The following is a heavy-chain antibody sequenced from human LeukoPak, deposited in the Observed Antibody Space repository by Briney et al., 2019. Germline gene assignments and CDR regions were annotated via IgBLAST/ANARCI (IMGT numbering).Heavy chain of an antibody. CDR2: IYTSGST. J-gene: IGHJ6*03. CDR1: GGSISNYY. V-gene: IGHV4-4*07. D-gene: IGHD6-13*01. Sequence: SETLSLTCTVSGGSISNYYWSWIRQPVGKGLEWIGRIYTSGSTNYNPSLKSRVTMSVDTSKNQFSLKLSSVTAADTAVYYCARGIAAAVYYYYMDVWGKGTTVTVSS. CDR3: ARGIAAAVYYYYMDV.